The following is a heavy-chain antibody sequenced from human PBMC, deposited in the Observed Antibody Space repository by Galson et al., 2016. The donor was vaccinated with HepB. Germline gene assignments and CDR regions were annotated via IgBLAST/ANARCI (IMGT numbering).Heavy chain of an antibody. CDR3: VRATTKIGVAGHFDY. CDR1: GFTFSDYG. J-gene: IGHJ4*02. V-gene: IGHV3-33*01. D-gene: IGHD6-19*01. CDR2: IWFNGRNK. Sequence: SLRLSCAASGFTFSDYGMLWVRQAPGRGLEWVAFIWFNGRNKYYADSVKGRFTISRDNSENTLFLQVNSLRGEDTAVYYCVRATTKIGVAGHFDYWGEGTLVTVSS.